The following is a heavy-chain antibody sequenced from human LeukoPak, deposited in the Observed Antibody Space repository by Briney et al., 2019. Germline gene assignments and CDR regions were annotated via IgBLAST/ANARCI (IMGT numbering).Heavy chain of an antibody. D-gene: IGHD6-13*01. CDR2: INSDGSST. Sequence: GGSLRLSCAASGFTFSKYWIHWVRQAPGKGLVWVPRINSDGSSTSYADSVKGRFTISRDNAKNTLYLQMNSLRAEDTAVYYCARVFSSSWYDFDYWGQGTLVTVSS. V-gene: IGHV3-74*01. CDR1: GFTFSKYW. J-gene: IGHJ4*02. CDR3: ARVFSSSWYDFDY.